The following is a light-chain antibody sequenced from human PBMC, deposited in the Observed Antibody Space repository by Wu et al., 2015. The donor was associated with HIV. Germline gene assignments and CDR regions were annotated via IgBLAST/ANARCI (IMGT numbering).Light chain of an antibody. Sequence: EIVLTQSPGTLSLSPGERATLSYRASQSVSSSYLAWYQQKPGQAPRLLIYGASSRATGIPDRFSGSGSGTDFTLTISRLEPEDFAVYYCQQYGSSPRYTFGLGDQAGDQT. V-gene: IGKV3-20*01. CDR3: QQYGSSPRYT. CDR2: GAS. J-gene: IGKJ2*01. CDR1: QSVSSSY.